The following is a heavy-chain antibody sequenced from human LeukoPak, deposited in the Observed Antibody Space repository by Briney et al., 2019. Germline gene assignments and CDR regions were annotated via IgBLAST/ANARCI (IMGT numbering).Heavy chain of an antibody. D-gene: IGHD2-15*01. V-gene: IGHV3-53*01. J-gene: IGHJ4*02. CDR1: GFTVPTNY. Sequence: GGSLRLSCAASGFTVPTNYMTWVRQAPGQGLEWVSIVYRDDSTYYADSVKGRFTISRDNSKSTLYLQMDSLRAEDTAVYYCGRSTASCAFDYWGQGTLVTVSS. CDR3: GRSTASCAFDY. CDR2: VYRDDST.